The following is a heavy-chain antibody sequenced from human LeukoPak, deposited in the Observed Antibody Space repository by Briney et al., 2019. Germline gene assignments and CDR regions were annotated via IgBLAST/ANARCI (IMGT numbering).Heavy chain of an antibody. CDR1: GGSISSGSYY. Sequence: SQTLSLTCAVSGGSISSGSYYWSWIRQPAGKGLEWIGRIYTSGSTNYNPSLKSRVTISVDTSKNQFSLKLSSVTAADTAVYYCARVSHCSSTSCPFDYWGQGTLVTVSS. CDR2: IYTSGST. V-gene: IGHV4-61*02. CDR3: ARVSHCSSTSCPFDY. D-gene: IGHD2-2*01. J-gene: IGHJ4*02.